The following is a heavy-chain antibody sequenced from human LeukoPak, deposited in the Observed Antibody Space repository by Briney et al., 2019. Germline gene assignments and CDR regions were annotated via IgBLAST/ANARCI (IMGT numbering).Heavy chain of an antibody. V-gene: IGHV1-2*02. Sequence: ASVKVSCKASGDTFSNYAISWVRQAPGQGLEWMGWINPNSGGTNYAQKFQGRVTMTRDTSISTAYMELSRLRSDDTAVYYCARDQAAAGTDYYYYMDVWGKGTTVTISS. J-gene: IGHJ6*03. CDR1: GDTFSNYA. CDR3: ARDQAAAGTDYYYYMDV. D-gene: IGHD6-13*01. CDR2: INPNSGGT.